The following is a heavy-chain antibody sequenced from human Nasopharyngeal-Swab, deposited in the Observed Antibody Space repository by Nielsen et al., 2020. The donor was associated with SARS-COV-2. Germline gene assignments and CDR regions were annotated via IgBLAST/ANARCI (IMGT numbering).Heavy chain of an antibody. D-gene: IGHD2-2*01. J-gene: IGHJ6*02. V-gene: IGHV3-48*01. CDR2: ITSTSSTI. CDR3: AKAIVVVPAAMGGYYYYGMDV. Sequence: GESLKISCAASGFTFSNYNMNWVRQAPGKGLEWVSYITSTSSTIYYADSVKGRFTISRDNSKNTLYLQMNSLRAEDTAVYYCAKAIVVVPAAMGGYYYYGMDVWGQGTTVTVSS. CDR1: GFTFSNYN.